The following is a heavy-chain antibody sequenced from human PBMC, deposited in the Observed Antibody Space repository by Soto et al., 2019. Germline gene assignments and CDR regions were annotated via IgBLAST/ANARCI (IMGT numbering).Heavy chain of an antibody. D-gene: IGHD2-15*01. CDR2: ISGSGGST. CDR3: AKGLVVVAATGPDRDYMDV. J-gene: IGHJ6*03. V-gene: IGHV3-23*01. CDR1: GFTFSSYA. Sequence: GGSLRLSCAASGFTFSSYAMSWVRQAPGKGLEWVSAISGSGGSTYYADSVKGRFTISRDNSKNTLYLKMNSLRAEDTAVYYCAKGLVVVAATGPDRDYMDVWGKGTTVTVSS.